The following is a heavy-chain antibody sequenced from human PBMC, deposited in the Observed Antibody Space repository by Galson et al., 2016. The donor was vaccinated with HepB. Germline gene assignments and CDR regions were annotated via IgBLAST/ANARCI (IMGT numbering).Heavy chain of an antibody. CDR1: GFTFSSFS. CDR2: ISSSTII. Sequence: SLRLSCAASGFTFSSFSMNWVRQAPGRGLEWVSYISSSTIIYYADSVQGRFTVSRDNAKNSLYLQMNSLRDEDTAVYYCARDLHSGSYTFDYWGRGTLVTVSS. J-gene: IGHJ4*02. D-gene: IGHD1-26*01. CDR3: ARDLHSGSYTFDY. V-gene: IGHV3-48*02.